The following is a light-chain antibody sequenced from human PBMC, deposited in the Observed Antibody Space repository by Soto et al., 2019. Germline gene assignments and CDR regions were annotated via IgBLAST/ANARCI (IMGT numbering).Light chain of an antibody. Sequence: QSVLTQPASVSGSPGQSISISCTGTSSDVGSYNLVSWYQQHPGKAPKLMIYEVSKRPSGVSNRFSGSKSGNTASLTISGLQAEDEADYYCCSHAGSSTFYVFGTGTKVPVL. CDR1: SSDVGSYNL. CDR2: EVS. CDR3: CSHAGSSTFYV. J-gene: IGLJ1*01. V-gene: IGLV2-23*02.